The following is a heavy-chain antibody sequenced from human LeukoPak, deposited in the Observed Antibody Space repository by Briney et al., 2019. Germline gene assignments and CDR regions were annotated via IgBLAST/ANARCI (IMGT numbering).Heavy chain of an antibody. Sequence: PGKSLRLSCAVSGLTFDDYAMHWVRHVPGKGLEWVSGISWNSDSIAYGASVKGRFSISRHNAKNSLYLQMNSLRPEDTALYYCATNGGGDSGYGNFDDWGEGTLVTVSS. D-gene: IGHD5-12*01. CDR2: ISWNSDSI. J-gene: IGHJ4*02. CDR1: GLTFDDYA. CDR3: ATNGGGDSGYGNFDD. V-gene: IGHV3-9*01.